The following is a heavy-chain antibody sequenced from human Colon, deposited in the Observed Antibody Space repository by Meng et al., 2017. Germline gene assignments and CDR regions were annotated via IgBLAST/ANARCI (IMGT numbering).Heavy chain of an antibody. J-gene: IGHJ4*02. Sequence: QVQLQESGPGLVKPSGTLTLTCAVYGESFSGYYWSWIRQPPGKGLEWIGEINHSGRTNYNPSLKSRLTISVDTSKNQFSLNLRSVTAADTAVYFCGRPEGRWGQGTLVTVSS. CDR1: GESFSGYY. D-gene: IGHD6-6*01. V-gene: IGHV4-34*01. CDR2: INHSGRT. CDR3: GRPEGR.